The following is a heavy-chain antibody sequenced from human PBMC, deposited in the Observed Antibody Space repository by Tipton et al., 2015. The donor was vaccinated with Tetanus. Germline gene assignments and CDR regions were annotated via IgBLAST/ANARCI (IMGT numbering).Heavy chain of an antibody. D-gene: IGHD2-2*01. CDR2: IFHSGST. Sequence: TLSLTCTVSGGSMSNNYWSWIRQPPGKGLERIAYIFHSGSTNYSPSLKSRVAISMDTSKNQISLKLSSVTAADTAVYYCARRSYCSSIRCFDAFDLWGQGTMVTVSS. CDR3: ARRSYCSSIRCFDAFDL. J-gene: IGHJ3*01. V-gene: IGHV4-59*01. CDR1: GGSMSNNY.